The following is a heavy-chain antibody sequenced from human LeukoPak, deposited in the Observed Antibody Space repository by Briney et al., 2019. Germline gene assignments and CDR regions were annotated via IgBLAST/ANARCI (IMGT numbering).Heavy chain of an antibody. CDR2: INPSGSNT. CDR3: ARGQYYYYMDV. CDR1: VNSFTIYY. J-gene: IGHJ6*03. Sequence: ASVTVSFTTSVNSFTIYYMHWVRQAPGQGREWMGIINPSGSNTTYAQRFQGRLTMTRDTSTSTVYMELSSLRSEDTAVYYCARGQYYYYMDVWGKGTTVTVSS. V-gene: IGHV1-46*01.